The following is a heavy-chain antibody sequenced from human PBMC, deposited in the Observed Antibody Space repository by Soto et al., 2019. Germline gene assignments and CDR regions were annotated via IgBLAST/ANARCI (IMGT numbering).Heavy chain of an antibody. CDR3: ARGGRDIVPAPPDYYYGMDV. J-gene: IGHJ6*02. D-gene: IGHD2-8*01. CDR2: INHSGST. V-gene: IGHV4-34*01. CDR1: GGSFSGYY. Sequence: SETLSLTCAVYGGSFSGYYWSWIRQPPGKGLEWIGEINHSGSTNYNPSLKSRVTISVDTSKNQFSLKLSSVTAADTAVYYCARGGRDIVPAPPDYYYGMDVWGQGITVTVSS.